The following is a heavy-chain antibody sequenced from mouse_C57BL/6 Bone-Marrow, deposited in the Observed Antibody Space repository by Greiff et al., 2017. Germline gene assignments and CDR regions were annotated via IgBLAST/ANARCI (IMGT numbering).Heavy chain of an antibody. CDR3: ARQRLRYHWYFDV. CDR1: GFTFSSYG. Sequence: EVQVVESGGDLVKPGGSLKLSCAASGFTFSSYGMSWVRQTPDKRLEWVATISSGGSYTYYPDSVKGRFTISRDNAKNTLYLQMSSLKSEDTAMYYCARQRLRYHWYFDVWGTGTTVTVSS. J-gene: IGHJ1*03. CDR2: ISSGGSYT. D-gene: IGHD1-1*01. V-gene: IGHV5-6*01.